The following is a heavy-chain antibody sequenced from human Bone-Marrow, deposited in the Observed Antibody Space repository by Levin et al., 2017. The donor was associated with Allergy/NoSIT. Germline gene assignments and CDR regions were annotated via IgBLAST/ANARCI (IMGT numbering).Heavy chain of an antibody. CDR2: INPNSGAT. V-gene: IGHV1-2*02. Sequence: GESLKISCKASGYTFTDYYMHWLRQAPGERLEWMAWINPNSGATRYAQKFQGRVTMTRDTSITTFYMELNRLTSDDTAVYYCTRDHYTYSTGRFLGDYWGQGTLVTVSS. CDR3: TRDHYTYSTGRFLGDY. CDR1: GYTFTDYY. J-gene: IGHJ4*02. D-gene: IGHD2-8*02.